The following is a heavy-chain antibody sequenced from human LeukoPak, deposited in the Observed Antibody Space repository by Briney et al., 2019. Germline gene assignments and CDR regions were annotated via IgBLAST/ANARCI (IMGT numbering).Heavy chain of an antibody. CDR3: AREQWLVLTNYYYYGMDV. CDR1: GYTITGYY. Sequence: ASVKVSCKASGYTITGYYIHWVRQAPGQGLEWMGWISAYNGNTNYAQKLQGRVTMTTDTSTSTAYMELRSLRSDDTAVYYCAREQWLVLTNYYYYGMDVWGQGTTVTVSS. V-gene: IGHV1-18*01. J-gene: IGHJ6*02. D-gene: IGHD6-19*01. CDR2: ISAYNGNT.